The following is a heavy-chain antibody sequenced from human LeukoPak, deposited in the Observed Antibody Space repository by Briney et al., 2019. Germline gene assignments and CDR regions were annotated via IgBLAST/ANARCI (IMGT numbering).Heavy chain of an antibody. V-gene: IGHV5-51*01. Sequence: GESLKISCKGSGYSFTSYWIGWVRQMPGKGLEWMGIIYPGDSDTRYSPSFQGQVTISAGKSISTAYLQWSSLKASDTAMYYCARREPAALNWFDPWGQGTLVTVSS. D-gene: IGHD2-2*01. J-gene: IGHJ5*02. CDR2: IYPGDSDT. CDR1: GYSFTSYW. CDR3: ARREPAALNWFDP.